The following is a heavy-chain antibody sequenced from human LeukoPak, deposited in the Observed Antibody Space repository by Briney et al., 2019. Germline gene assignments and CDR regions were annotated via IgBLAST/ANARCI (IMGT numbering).Heavy chain of an antibody. CDR3: AMTYYYDSSGYPDAFDI. CDR2: IYYSGST. Sequence: SETLSLTCTVSGGSISSYYWSWIRQPPGKGPEWIGYIYYSGSTNYNPSLKSRVTISVDTSKNQFSLKLSSVTAADTAVYYCAMTYYYDSSGYPDAFDIWGQGTMVTVSS. D-gene: IGHD3-22*01. V-gene: IGHV4-59*01. CDR1: GGSISSYY. J-gene: IGHJ3*02.